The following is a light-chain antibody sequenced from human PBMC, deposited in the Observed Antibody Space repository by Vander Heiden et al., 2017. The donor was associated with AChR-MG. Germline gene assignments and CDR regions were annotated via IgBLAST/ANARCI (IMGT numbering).Light chain of an antibody. V-gene: IGKV1-5*03. CDR2: KAS. CDR1: QSISGW. J-gene: IGKJ3*01. Sequence: DIQMTQSPSTLSASVGDRVTITCRASQSISGWLAWYQQKPGKVPKLLIYKASSLESGVPSRFSGSGSGTEFTLTISSLQPDDFATYYCQQDDSYSPVTFGHGTKVDIK. CDR3: QQDDSYSPVT.